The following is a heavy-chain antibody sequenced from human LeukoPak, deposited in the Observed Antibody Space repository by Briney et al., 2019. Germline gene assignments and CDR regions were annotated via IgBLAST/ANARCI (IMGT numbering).Heavy chain of an antibody. J-gene: IGHJ6*04. CDR1: GFTFDDYA. Sequence: PGRSLRLSCAASGFTFDDYAMHWVRQAPGQGLEWVSHISWNGGTIGYADSVKDRFTISRDNAKNSLYLQKNSLRADDTAVYYCAELGITMIGGVWGKGTTVTISS. D-gene: IGHD3-10*02. CDR2: ISWNGGTI. CDR3: AELGITMIGGV. V-gene: IGHV3-9*01.